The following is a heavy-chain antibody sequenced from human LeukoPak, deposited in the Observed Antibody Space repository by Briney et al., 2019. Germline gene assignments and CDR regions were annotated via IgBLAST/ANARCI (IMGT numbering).Heavy chain of an antibody. D-gene: IGHD3-22*01. J-gene: IGHJ3*01. V-gene: IGHV3-9*01. Sequence: GGSLRLSCVASGFTFGDFALHWVRQAPGKGLEWVSGISWNSGTIGYADSVKGRFTVSRDNAKNSLYLQMNSLRGEDTALYYCAKDTYHYDSGDSGAFVLWGQGTMVTVSA. CDR2: ISWNSGTI. CDR1: GFTFGDFA. CDR3: AKDTYHYDSGDSGAFVL.